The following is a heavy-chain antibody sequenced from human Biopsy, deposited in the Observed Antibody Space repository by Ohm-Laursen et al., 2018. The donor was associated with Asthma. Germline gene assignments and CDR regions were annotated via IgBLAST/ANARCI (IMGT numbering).Heavy chain of an antibody. CDR3: ARDPAGYYYFDY. CDR1: GFTFSRYG. V-gene: IGHV3-33*08. J-gene: IGHJ4*02. D-gene: IGHD3-22*01. Sequence: SLRLSCSASGFTFSRYGMHWVRQAPGKGLEWVAVIWYDGSNKYYADSVKGRFTISRDNSKNTLYLQMNSLRAEDTAVYYCARDPAGYYYFDYWGQGTLVTVSS. CDR2: IWYDGSNK.